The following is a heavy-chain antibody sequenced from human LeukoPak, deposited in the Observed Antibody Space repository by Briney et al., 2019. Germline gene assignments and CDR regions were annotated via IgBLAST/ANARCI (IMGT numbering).Heavy chain of an antibody. D-gene: IGHD3-10*01. CDR1: GYSFTSHY. V-gene: IGHV1-8*03. CDR3: VRGIFGAPRRYMDV. CDR2: MNPNSGNT. J-gene: IGHJ6*03. Sequence: ASVKVSCKASGYSFTSHYMHWVRQATGQGLEWMGWMNPNSGNTGYAQNFQGRVTITRDTSIRTAYMGLTSLRSEDTAVYYCVRGIFGAPRRYMDVWGNGTTVTVSS.